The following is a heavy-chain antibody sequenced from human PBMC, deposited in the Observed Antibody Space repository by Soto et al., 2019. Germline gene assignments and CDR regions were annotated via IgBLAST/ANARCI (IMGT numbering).Heavy chain of an antibody. J-gene: IGHJ6*02. V-gene: IGHV4-34*01. CDR2: INHRGSS. CDR3: ARSDNRNSLYGVDV. D-gene: IGHD1-7*01. CDR1: GGPLSGYY. Sequence: KPSETLSLTCAVNGGPLSGYYWSWIRQSPGKGLEWIGEINHRGSSDYNPSLKSRVTISIDASKNHVTLELTSVTAADTAVYYCARSDNRNSLYGVDVWGQGTAVTVSS.